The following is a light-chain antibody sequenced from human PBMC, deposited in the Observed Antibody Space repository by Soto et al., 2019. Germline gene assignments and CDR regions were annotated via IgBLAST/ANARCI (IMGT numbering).Light chain of an antibody. CDR2: AAS. CDR3: QQAYSFPYT. J-gene: IGKJ2*01. V-gene: IGKV1-12*01. Sequence: DIQMTQSPSSVSASVGDRVTITCRASQGVRNWLAWYQQKPGEATKLLIYAASTLRRGVPSRFRGSGSGTDFTFTITSLQPDDVATYYCQQAYSFPYTFGQGTKLEIK. CDR1: QGVRNW.